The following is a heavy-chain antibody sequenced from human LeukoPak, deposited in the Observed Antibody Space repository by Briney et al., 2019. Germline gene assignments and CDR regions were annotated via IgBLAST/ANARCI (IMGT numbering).Heavy chain of an antibody. CDR3: ARDAITMVRGVIAPRFDP. J-gene: IGHJ5*02. CDR2: INPNSDCT. D-gene: IGHD3-10*01. V-gene: IGHV1-2*06. Sequence: GASVKVSCKASGYTFTGYYMHWVRQAPGQGLEWMGRINPNSDCTNYAQKFQGRVTMTRDTSISTAYIELSRLRSDDTAVYYCARDAITMVRGVIAPRFDPWGQGTLVTVSS. CDR1: GYTFTGYY.